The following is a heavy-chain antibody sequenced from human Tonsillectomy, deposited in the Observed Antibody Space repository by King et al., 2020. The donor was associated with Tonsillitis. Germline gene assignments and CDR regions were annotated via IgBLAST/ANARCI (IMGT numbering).Heavy chain of an antibody. V-gene: IGHV3-15*07. J-gene: IGHJ4*02. CDR3: STDLLSKCNRNCYYFDY. CDR2: IKSKTDGGTT. D-gene: IGHD2-15*01. CDR1: GFTFSNAW. Sequence: QLVQSGGGFVKPGGSLRVSCAASGFTFSNAWMNWVRQAPGKGLEWVGRIKSKTDGGTTDYAAPVKGSFTISRDDSKNTGYLQMNSLKTEDTAVYYCSTDLLSKCNRNCYYFDYWGQGTLVTVSS.